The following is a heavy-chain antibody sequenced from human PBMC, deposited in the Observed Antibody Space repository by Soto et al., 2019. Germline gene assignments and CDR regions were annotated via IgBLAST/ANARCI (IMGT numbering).Heavy chain of an antibody. V-gene: IGHV4-30-4*01. CDR3: ALYSSGRAFHI. Sequence: QVQLQESGPGLVKPSQTLSLTCTVSGGSISSGDYYWSWIRQPPGKGLEWMGNIYYSGSTYYNPSSKKRVTITVDTSKSQSSQKKSSLTSADTAVYYSALYSSGRAFHIWAQATIVTVSS. J-gene: IGHJ3*02. CDR1: GGSISSGDYY. D-gene: IGHD6-19*01. CDR2: IYYSGST.